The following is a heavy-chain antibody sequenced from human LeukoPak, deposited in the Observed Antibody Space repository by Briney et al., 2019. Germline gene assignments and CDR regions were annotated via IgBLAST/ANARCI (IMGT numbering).Heavy chain of an antibody. J-gene: IGHJ4*02. CDR3: ARDRDDYVWGIYRYGDY. D-gene: IGHD3-16*02. V-gene: IGHV3-74*01. Sequence: GGSLRLSCAASGFTFSSYWMHWVRQAPGKGLVWVSRINSDGSSTSYADSVKGRFTISRDNAKNTLYLQMNSLRAEDTAVYYCARDRDDYVWGIYRYGDYWGQGTLVTVSS. CDR1: GFTFSSYW. CDR2: INSDGSST.